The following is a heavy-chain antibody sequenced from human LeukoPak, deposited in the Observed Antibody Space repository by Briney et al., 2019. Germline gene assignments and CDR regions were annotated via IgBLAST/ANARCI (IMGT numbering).Heavy chain of an antibody. Sequence: ASVKVSCKASGYTFTSYYMHWVRQAPGQGLEWMGIINPSDGSTSYAQKFQGRVTMTRDTSTSTVYMELSSLRSEDTAVYYCARGRDPTYYYDSSGSPIDYWGQGTLVTVSS. CDR1: GYTFTSYY. CDR3: ARGRDPTYYYDSSGSPIDY. J-gene: IGHJ4*02. D-gene: IGHD3-22*01. CDR2: INPSDGST. V-gene: IGHV1-46*01.